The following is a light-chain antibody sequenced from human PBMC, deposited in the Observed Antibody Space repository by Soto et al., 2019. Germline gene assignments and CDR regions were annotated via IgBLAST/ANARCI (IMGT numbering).Light chain of an antibody. Sequence: DIQMTQSPSSLSASVGDRVTITCQASHDISNSLNWYQQKPGKAPKLLIYRASNLQSGVPSRFSGSASGTDFTFTISSLQPEDFATYYCQQNDNLPLTFGGGTKVE. CDR3: QQNDNLPLT. J-gene: IGKJ4*01. CDR1: HDISNS. V-gene: IGKV1-33*01. CDR2: RAS.